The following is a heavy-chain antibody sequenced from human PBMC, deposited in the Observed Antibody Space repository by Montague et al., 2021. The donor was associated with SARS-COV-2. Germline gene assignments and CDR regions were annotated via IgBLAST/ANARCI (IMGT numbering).Heavy chain of an antibody. V-gene: IGHV4-39*01. Sequence: SETLSLTCTVSGGSIRYSSYYWGWIRQPPGKGLEWIGSIYYSGSTYYNPPLKSRVTISVDTSENQFSLKLSSVTAADTAVYYCVRGDEYPKIDFWGQGILVTVSS. D-gene: IGHD2-2*02. CDR3: VRGDEYPKIDF. J-gene: IGHJ4*02. CDR1: GGSIRYSSYY. CDR2: IYYSGST.